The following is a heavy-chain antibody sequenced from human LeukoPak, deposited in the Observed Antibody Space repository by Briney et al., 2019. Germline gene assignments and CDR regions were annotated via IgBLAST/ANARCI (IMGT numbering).Heavy chain of an antibody. CDR1: GFTFSRHG. D-gene: IGHD3-3*01. CDR2: ISNDGSRK. J-gene: IGHJ4*02. CDR3: ARDRAWNYFDY. V-gene: IGHV3-30*03. Sequence: SGGSLRLSCAPSGFTFSRHGMHWVRQAPGKGLEWVAIISNDGSRKYYAHSVEGRFTISRDNSKNTLYLQMDSLRAEDTAVYYCARDRAWNYFDYWGQGTLVTVS.